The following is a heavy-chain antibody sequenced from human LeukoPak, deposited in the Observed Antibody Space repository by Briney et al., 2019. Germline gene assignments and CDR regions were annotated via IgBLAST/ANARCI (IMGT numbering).Heavy chain of an antibody. V-gene: IGHV3-21*01. D-gene: IGHD1-26*01. CDR1: GFTFNTYT. J-gene: IGHJ4*02. CDR2: INPTSSYI. CDR3: ARPAREGGFDY. Sequence: SGGSLRLSCTASGFTFNTYTINWVRQAPGKGLQWVSSINPTSSYIYYAASVKGRFTVSRDNATSSLFLQMNSLRAEDTAVYYCARPAREGGFDYWGQGTLVTVSS.